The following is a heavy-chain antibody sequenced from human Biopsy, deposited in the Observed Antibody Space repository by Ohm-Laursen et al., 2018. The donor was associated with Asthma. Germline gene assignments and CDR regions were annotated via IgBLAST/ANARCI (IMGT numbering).Heavy chain of an antibody. CDR3: ARGYSGSDRIVYYYSGLEV. J-gene: IGHJ6*02. D-gene: IGHD5-12*01. V-gene: IGHV1-69*13. CDR1: GDSFSNYA. Sequence: SVKVSCKASGDSFSNYAISWVRQAPGRGLEWMGGLIPVLGTPDHAQMFEGRVTITADESTSTAYMELSSLSSEDTAVYYCARGYSGSDRIVYYYSGLEVWGQGTTVTVSS. CDR2: LIPVLGTP.